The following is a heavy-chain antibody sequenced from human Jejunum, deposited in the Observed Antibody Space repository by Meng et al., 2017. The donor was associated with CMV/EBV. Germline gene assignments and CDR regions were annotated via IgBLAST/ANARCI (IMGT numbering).Heavy chain of an antibody. Sequence: QGQLAESGPGRVSPPGTLSLPGAVSGGPLRSRNWWSWVRQPPGKGLEWIGEIYHSGSTNYNPSLKSRVTISVDESKNQFSLRLSSVTAADTAVYYCARVGAYCGGDCYHPRWGQGTLVTVSS. D-gene: IGHD2-21*02. CDR3: ARVGAYCGGDCYHPR. J-gene: IGHJ4*02. V-gene: IGHV4-4*03. CDR2: IYHSGST. CDR1: GGPLRSRNW.